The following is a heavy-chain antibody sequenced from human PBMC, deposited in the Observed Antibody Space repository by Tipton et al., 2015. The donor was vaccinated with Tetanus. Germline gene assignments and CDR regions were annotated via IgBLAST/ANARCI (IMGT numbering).Heavy chain of an antibody. CDR3: ARPSTAVTPRAFDV. CDR2: IRPGGSP. Sequence: TLSLTCAVSGASFSGSYWSWVRQSPGKGLEWVGEIRPGGSPYYNPALKSRATISVDTSKNHFSLNLSSVTAADTAVYYCARPSTAVTPRAFDVWGQGTIVTVSS. V-gene: IGHV4-34*01. CDR1: GASFSGSY. D-gene: IGHD4-17*01. J-gene: IGHJ3*01.